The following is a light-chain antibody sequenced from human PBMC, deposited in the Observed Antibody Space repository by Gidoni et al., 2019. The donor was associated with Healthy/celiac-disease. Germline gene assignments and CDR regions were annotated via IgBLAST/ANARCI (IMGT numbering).Light chain of an antibody. Sequence: DIQMPQSPSSLSASVGDRVTITCRASQSISSYLNWYQQKPGKAPKLLIYAASSLQSGVPSRFSGSGSGTDFTLTISSLQPEDFATYYSQQSYSTPRTFGQGTKLEIK. V-gene: IGKV1-39*01. J-gene: IGKJ2*01. CDR2: AAS. CDR1: QSISSY. CDR3: QQSYSTPRT.